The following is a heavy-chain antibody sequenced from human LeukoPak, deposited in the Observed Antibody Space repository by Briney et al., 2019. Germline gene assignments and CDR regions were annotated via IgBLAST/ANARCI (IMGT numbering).Heavy chain of an antibody. CDR2: ISYDGSNK. D-gene: IGHD6-13*01. CDR3: AKDSKEQPHRHYYYYYMDV. CDR1: GFTFSSYA. Sequence: PGGSLRLSCAASGFTFSSYAMHWVRQAPGKGLEWVAVISYDGSNKYYADSVKGRFTISRDNSKNTLYLQMNSLRAEDTAVYYCAKDSKEQPHRHYYYYYMDVWGKGTTVTVSS. V-gene: IGHV3-30*04. J-gene: IGHJ6*03.